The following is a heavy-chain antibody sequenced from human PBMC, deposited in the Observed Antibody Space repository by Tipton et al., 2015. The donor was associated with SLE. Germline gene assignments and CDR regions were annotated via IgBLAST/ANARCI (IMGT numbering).Heavy chain of an antibody. V-gene: IGHV1-2*02. Sequence: QLVQSGPEVKKPGASVKVSCQASGYTFTGYYLHWVRQAPGQGLELMGWINLNSGGTKYAQKFQGRVTMTRDTSINTAYLELSRLRSDDTAVYYCARDSDCSRGVCPKGGWFDPWGQGTLVIVSS. CDR3: ARDSDCSRGVCPKGGWFDP. CDR1: GYTFTGYY. D-gene: IGHD2-8*01. J-gene: IGHJ5*02. CDR2: INLNSGGT.